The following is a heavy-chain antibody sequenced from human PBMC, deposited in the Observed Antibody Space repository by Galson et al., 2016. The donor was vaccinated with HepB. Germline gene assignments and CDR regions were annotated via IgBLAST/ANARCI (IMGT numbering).Heavy chain of an antibody. Sequence: TLSLTCTVSGDSISSGGYYWSWLRQKPGKGLEWIGFIYYNGTTYYNPSLKSRLTISVDTSKNHFSLKLSSVTAADTAIYYCALYGSGSYSDTFDYWGQGTLVTVSS. D-gene: IGHD3-10*01. CDR3: ALYGSGSYSDTFDY. J-gene: IGHJ4*02. CDR2: IYYNGTT. V-gene: IGHV4-31*03. CDR1: GDSISSGGYY.